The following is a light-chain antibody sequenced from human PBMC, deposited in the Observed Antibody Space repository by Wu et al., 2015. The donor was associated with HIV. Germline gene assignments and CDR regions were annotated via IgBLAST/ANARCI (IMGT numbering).Light chain of an antibody. J-gene: IGKJ2*01. Sequence: EVVLTQSPDTLSLSPGERATLSCRASQTIYNNYLAWYQQKPGQTPRLLFYGASNRATGIPARFIASGSGADFTLTISRLEPEDFAVYYCQQYGISPPYTFGQGTKLEIK. V-gene: IGKV3-20*01. CDR1: QTIYNNY. CDR2: GAS. CDR3: QQYGISPPYT.